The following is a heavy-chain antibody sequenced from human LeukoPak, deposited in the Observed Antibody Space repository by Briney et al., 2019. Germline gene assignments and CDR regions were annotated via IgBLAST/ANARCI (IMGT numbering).Heavy chain of an antibody. CDR1: GYTFTSYG. V-gene: IGHV1-18*01. D-gene: IGHD2-2*02. Sequence: VASVKVSCKASGYTFTSYGISWVRQAPGQGLEWMGWISAYNGNTNYAQKLQGRVTMTTDTSTSTAYMELRSLRSDDTAVYYCARVPDCSSTSGYIGGYYYYMDVWGKGTTVTVSS. J-gene: IGHJ6*03. CDR3: ARVPDCSSTSGYIGGYYYYMDV. CDR2: ISAYNGNT.